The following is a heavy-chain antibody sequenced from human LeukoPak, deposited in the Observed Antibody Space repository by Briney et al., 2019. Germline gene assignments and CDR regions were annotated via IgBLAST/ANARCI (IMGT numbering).Heavy chain of an antibody. CDR3: ATDVRGLVPYYFDF. Sequence: KASETLSLTCAVSGDSISSYYWNWIRQPPGKGLEWIGYIYYSGSTNYNPSLKSRVTISIDTSKNQLSLQLMSVTAADTAVYYCATDVRGLVPYYFDFWGQGTLVTVSS. J-gene: IGHJ4*02. V-gene: IGHV4-59*01. CDR2: IYYSGST. CDR1: GDSISSYY. D-gene: IGHD3-10*02.